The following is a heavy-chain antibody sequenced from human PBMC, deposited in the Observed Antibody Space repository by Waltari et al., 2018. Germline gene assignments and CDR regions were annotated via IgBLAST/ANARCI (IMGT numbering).Heavy chain of an antibody. CDR3: ASGGSSPSYYYGMDV. CDR2: IYPGDSDT. Sequence: EVQLVQSGAEVKKPGESLKISCKGSGYSFTSYGIGWVRQMPGKGLEWMGIIYPGDSDTRYSPSFQGQVTISADKSISTAYLQWSSLKVSDTAMYYCASGGSSPSYYYGMDVWGQGTTVTVSS. CDR1: GYSFTSYG. V-gene: IGHV5-51*03. J-gene: IGHJ6*02. D-gene: IGHD6-6*01.